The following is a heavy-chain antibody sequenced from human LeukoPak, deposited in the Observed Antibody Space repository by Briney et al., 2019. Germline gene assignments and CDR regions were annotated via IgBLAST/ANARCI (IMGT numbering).Heavy chain of an antibody. Sequence: SVKASCKASGGTFSSYAISWVRQAPGQGLEWMGGIIPIFGTANYAQKFQGRVTITADESTSTAYMELSSLRSEDTAVYYCARERPFYGGNSIHWGQGTLVTVSS. CDR3: ARERPFYGGNSIH. V-gene: IGHV1-69*13. CDR2: IIPIFGTA. D-gene: IGHD4-23*01. J-gene: IGHJ4*02. CDR1: GGTFSSYA.